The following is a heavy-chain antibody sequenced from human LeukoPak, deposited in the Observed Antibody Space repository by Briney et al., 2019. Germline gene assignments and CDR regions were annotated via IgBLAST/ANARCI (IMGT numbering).Heavy chain of an antibody. V-gene: IGHV1-69*02. Sequence: SSVKVSCKASGGTFSSYTISWVGQAPGQGREWMGRIIPILGIANYAQKFQGRVTITADKSTSTANMELTSLRSEDTAVYYCAASDTAMVIPHYYYCYGRDVWGQGTTVTVSS. J-gene: IGHJ6*02. D-gene: IGHD5-18*01. CDR3: AASDTAMVIPHYYYCYGRDV. CDR1: GGTFSSYT. CDR2: IIPILGIA.